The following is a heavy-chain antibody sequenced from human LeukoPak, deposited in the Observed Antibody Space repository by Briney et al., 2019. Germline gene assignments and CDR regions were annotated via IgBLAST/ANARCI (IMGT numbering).Heavy chain of an antibody. D-gene: IGHD3-10*01. V-gene: IGHV1-18*01. CDR2: IHTYNGHT. Sequence: ASVKVSCKSSGYTFNSYGITWVRQAPGQGLEWMGWIHTYNGHTSYAQKLQGRVTMTTDTSTSTAYMELRSLRSDDTAVYYCARDRAPDAFDIWGQGTMVTVSS. CDR3: ARDRAPDAFDI. CDR1: GYTFNSYG. J-gene: IGHJ3*02.